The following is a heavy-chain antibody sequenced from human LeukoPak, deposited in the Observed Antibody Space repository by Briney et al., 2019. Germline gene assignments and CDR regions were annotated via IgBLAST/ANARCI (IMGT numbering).Heavy chain of an antibody. CDR1: GFTFSSYS. V-gene: IGHV3-48*01. J-gene: IGHJ4*02. CDR3: ARDPFPTLWRGGHIAAAHGPYFDY. CDR2: ISSSSSTI. Sequence: GGSLRLSCAASGFTFSSYSMNWVRQAPGKGLEWVSYISSSSSTIYYADSVKGRFTISRDNAKNSLYLQMNSLRAEDTAVYYCARDPFPTLWRGGHIAAAHGPYFDYWGQGTLVTVSS. D-gene: IGHD6-13*01.